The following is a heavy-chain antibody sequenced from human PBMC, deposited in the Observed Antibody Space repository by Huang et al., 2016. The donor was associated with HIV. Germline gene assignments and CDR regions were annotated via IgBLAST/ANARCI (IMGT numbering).Heavy chain of an antibody. J-gene: IGHJ3*02. CDR3: ARHFSYYDSSGYTPWDAFDI. Sequence: QLQLQGSVPGLVKPSETLSLTCTVSGGSITSSSYYWGWIRQPPGKGLEWVGSIYYSGITDYNPSFKSRGTVAVDTSKNQFSLKLSSVTAADTAVYYCARHFSYYDSSGYTPWDAFDIWGQGTMVTVSS. V-gene: IGHV4-39*01. CDR2: IYYSGIT. CDR1: GGSITSSSYY. D-gene: IGHD3-22*01.